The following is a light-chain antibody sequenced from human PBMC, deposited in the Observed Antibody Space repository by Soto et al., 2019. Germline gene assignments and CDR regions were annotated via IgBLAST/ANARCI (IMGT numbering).Light chain of an antibody. CDR1: SSNVGMNY. CDR2: YTD. Sequence: QSVLTQPPSVSAAPGQKVTISCSGSSSNVGMNYVSWYQQLPGAAPKLLIYYTDNRPSWIPDRCSGTKSDTSATLLITGLQTGDEADYYCGTWDSSLSAGRVFGGGTKLTVL. CDR3: GTWDSSLSAGRV. J-gene: IGLJ2*01. V-gene: IGLV1-51*01.